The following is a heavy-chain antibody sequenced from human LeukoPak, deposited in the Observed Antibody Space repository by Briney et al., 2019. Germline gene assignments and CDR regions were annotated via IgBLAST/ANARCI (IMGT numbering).Heavy chain of an antibody. CDR2: ISSTSTYT. CDR1: GFTFSRYS. D-gene: IGHD6-6*01. V-gene: IGHV3-21*01. CDR3: VRDLEYSSSTVSGRSFDY. J-gene: IGHJ4*02. Sequence: GGSLRLSCAASGFTFSRYSMNWVRQAPGKGLEWVSSISSTSTYTHYPDSVKGRFTISRDNAQNSLYLQMNSLRAEDTAVYYCVRDLEYSSSTVSGRSFDYWGQGTLVTVSS.